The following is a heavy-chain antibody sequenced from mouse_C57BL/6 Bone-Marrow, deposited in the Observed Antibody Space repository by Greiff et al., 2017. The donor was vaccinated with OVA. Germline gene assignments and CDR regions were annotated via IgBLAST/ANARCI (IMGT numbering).Heavy chain of an antibody. D-gene: IGHD1-2*01. CDR1: GYSITSGYY. CDR2: ISYDGSN. J-gene: IGHJ4*01. Sequence: EVQLQESGPGLVKPSQSLSLTCSVTGYSITSGYYWNWIRQFPGNKLEWMGYISYDGSNNYNPSLKNRISITRDTSKNQFFLKLNSVTTEDTATYYCARVATYYAMDYWGQGTSVTVSS. CDR3: ARVATYYAMDY. V-gene: IGHV3-6*01.